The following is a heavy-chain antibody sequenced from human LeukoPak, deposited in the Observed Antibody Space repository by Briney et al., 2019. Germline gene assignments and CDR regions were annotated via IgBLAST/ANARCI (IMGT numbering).Heavy chain of an antibody. CDR3: ARHGSSSWNYYCYYMDV. Sequence: PSETLSLTCTVSSGSISSSSYFWGWIRQPPGKGLEWIGSIYYSGSTYYNPSLKSRVTIFVDTSKNQFSLKLSSVTAPDAAVCYCARHGSSSWNYYCYYMDVWGKGTAVTVSS. D-gene: IGHD6-13*01. CDR1: SGSISSSSYF. CDR2: IYYSGST. V-gene: IGHV4-39*01. J-gene: IGHJ6*03.